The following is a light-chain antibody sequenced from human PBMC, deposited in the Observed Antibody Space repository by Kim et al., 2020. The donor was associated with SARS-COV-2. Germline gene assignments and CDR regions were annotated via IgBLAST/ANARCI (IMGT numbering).Light chain of an antibody. Sequence: DIQMTQSPSSLSTSVGDRVTITCQASQDISNYLNWYQQKPGKAPKLLIYDASNLKTGVPSRFSGSGSGTHFTFTISSLQPEDIATYYCQQYDDLPGYTFGQGTKLE. CDR1: QDISNY. J-gene: IGKJ2*01. CDR3: QQYDDLPGYT. CDR2: DAS. V-gene: IGKV1-33*01.